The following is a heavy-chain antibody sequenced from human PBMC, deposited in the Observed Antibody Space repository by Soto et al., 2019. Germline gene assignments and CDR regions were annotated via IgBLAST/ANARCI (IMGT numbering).Heavy chain of an antibody. V-gene: IGHV3-74*01. J-gene: IGHJ6*02. CDR3: ASNYAYAEGYYYYGIDV. D-gene: IGHD3-16*01. CDR2: VNSDGSTT. Sequence: GGSLRLSCAASGFTFSNYWMHWVRQAPGKGLVWVSRVNSDGSTTNYADSVKGRFTISRDNAKNTLHLQMNSLGAEDTAVYYCASNYAYAEGYYYYGIDVWGQGTTVTVSS. CDR1: GFTFSNYW.